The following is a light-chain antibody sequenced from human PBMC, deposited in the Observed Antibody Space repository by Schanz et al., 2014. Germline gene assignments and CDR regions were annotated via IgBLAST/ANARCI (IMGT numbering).Light chain of an antibody. CDR3: CSYAGSGTNV. CDR1: SSDVGNYNF. V-gene: IGLV2-8*01. CDR2: EVS. Sequence: SALTQPPSASGSPGQSVTISCTGTSSDVGNYNFVSWYQHHPGKAPKLMIYEVSKRPSGVPDRFSGSKSGNTASLTVSGLQAEDEADYYCCSYAGSGTNVFGTGTKLTVL. J-gene: IGLJ1*01.